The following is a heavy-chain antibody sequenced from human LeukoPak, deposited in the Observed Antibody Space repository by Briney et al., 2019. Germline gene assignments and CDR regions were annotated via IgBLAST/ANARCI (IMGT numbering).Heavy chain of an antibody. J-gene: IGHJ4*02. CDR1: GFTFSSHA. Sequence: QAGGSLRLSCAASGFTFSSHAMSWVRQAPGKGLEWVSGISGSGDNTYYADSVKGRFTISRDNSKNTLYVQVNSLGTEDTAAYYCAKGSYYDSSGSFYFDYWGQGTLVIVSS. V-gene: IGHV3-23*01. CDR3: AKGSYYDSSGSFYFDY. D-gene: IGHD3-22*01. CDR2: ISGSGDNT.